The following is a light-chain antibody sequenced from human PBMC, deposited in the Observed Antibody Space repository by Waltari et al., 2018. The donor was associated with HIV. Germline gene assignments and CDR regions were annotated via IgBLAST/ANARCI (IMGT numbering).Light chain of an antibody. V-gene: IGLV2-14*01. Sequence: QSAPTQPASVSGSPGQSITISCTGTSSDVGGNDYVSWYRQYPGKAPQVLIYEVNKRPSVISSRFSGSKSGNTASLTISGLQAEDEADYYCNSYTHTNPSFGGGTRVTVL. CDR2: EVN. J-gene: IGLJ2*01. CDR3: NSYTHTNPS. CDR1: SSDVGGNDY.